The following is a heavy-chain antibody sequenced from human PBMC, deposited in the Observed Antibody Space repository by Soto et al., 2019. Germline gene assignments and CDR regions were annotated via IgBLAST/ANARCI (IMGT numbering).Heavy chain of an antibody. V-gene: IGHV4-39*07. CDR1: GGSISSTSYY. CDR2: IYYSGST. CDR3: ARVPQHLALLRSDWSLQR. J-gene: IGHJ2*01. Sequence: PSETLSLTCSVSGGSISSTSYYWGWIRQPPGKGLEWIANIYYSGSTNYNPSLRSRVTISLGTSKKQFSLKLSSVTAADTAVYYSARVPQHLALLRSDWSLQRWGSVTLV. D-gene: IGHD6-13*01.